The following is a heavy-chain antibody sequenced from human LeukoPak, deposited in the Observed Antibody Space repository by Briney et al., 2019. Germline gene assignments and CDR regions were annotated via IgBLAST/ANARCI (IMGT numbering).Heavy chain of an antibody. D-gene: IGHD5-18*01. V-gene: IGHV4-61*01. CDR2: IYYSGST. CDR1: GGSVSSGSYY. J-gene: IGHJ4*02. Sequence: KPSETLSLTCTVSGGSVSSGSYYWSWIRQPPGKGLEWIGYIYYSGSTNYNPSLKSRVTISVDTSKNQFSLKLSSVTAADTAVYYCARGLYTAMMMIGYWGQGTLVTVSS. CDR3: ARGLYTAMMMIGY.